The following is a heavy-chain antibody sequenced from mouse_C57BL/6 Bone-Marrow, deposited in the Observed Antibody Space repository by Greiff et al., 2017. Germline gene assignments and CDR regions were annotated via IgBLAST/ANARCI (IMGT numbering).Heavy chain of an antibody. CDR2: ISDGGSYT. CDR3: ARDPGYYGSTFDY. D-gene: IGHD1-1*01. J-gene: IGHJ2*01. CDR1: GFTFSSYA. V-gene: IGHV5-4*01. Sequence: EVKLMESGGGLVKPGGSLKLSCAASGFTFSSYAMSWVRQTPEKRLEWVATISDGGSYTYYPDNVKGRFTISRDNAKNNLYLQMSHLKSEDTAMYYCARDPGYYGSTFDYWGQGTTLTVSS.